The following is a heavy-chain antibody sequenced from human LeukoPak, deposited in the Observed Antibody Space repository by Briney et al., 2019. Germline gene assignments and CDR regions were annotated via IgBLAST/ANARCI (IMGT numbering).Heavy chain of an antibody. V-gene: IGHV3-74*01. Sequence: GGSLRLSCAASGFTFSSYWMHWVRQAPGKGLVWVSHIHSDGRNTNYADSVKGRFTISRDDAKSSVFLQMYSLRAEDTAVYYCAVVRGVMGYWGQGTLVTVSS. D-gene: IGHD3-10*01. J-gene: IGHJ4*02. CDR2: IHSDGRNT. CDR3: AVVRGVMGY. CDR1: GFTFSSYW.